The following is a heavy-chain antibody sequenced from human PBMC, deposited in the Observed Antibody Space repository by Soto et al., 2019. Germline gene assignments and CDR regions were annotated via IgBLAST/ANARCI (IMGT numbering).Heavy chain of an antibody. V-gene: IGHV4-39*01. CDR2: IYYSGST. CDR3: ARRGTCSGSPSCGMDV. Sequence: SETLSLTCTVSGGSMSSSNYSWGWIRQPPGKGLEWIGSIYYSGSTYYNPSLKSRVTISVDTSKKQFSLKLSSVIAADTAVYYCARRGTCSGSPSCGMDVWGQGTTVTVSS. D-gene: IGHD3-10*02. CDR1: GGSMSSSNYS. J-gene: IGHJ6*02.